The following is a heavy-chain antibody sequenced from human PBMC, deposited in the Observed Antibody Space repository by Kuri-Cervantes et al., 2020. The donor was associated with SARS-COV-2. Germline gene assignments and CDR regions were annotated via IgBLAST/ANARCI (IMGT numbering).Heavy chain of an antibody. V-gene: IGHV3-30*02. Sequence: GGSLRLSCAASGFTFSSYGMHWVRQAPGKGLEWVAFIRYDGSNKYYADSVKGRFTISRDNSKNTLYLQMNSLRAEDTAVYYCARGIAYCGGDCYFDYWGQGTLVTVSS. CDR2: IRYDGSNK. J-gene: IGHJ4*02. D-gene: IGHD2-21*02. CDR3: ARGIAYCGGDCYFDY. CDR1: GFTFSSYG.